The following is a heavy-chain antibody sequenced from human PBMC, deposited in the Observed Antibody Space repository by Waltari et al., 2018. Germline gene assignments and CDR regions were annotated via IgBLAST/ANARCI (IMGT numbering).Heavy chain of an antibody. J-gene: IGHJ4*02. CDR3: ARERITIFGVVTQPFDY. CDR2: INHSGST. V-gene: IGHV4-34*01. CDR1: GGSFSGYY. Sequence: QVQLQQWGAGLLKPSETLSLTCAVYGGSFSGYYWSWIRQPPGKGLEWIGEINHSGSTNYNPSLKSRVTISVDTSKNQFSLKLSSVTAADTAVYYCARERITIFGVVTQPFDYWGQGTLVTVSS. D-gene: IGHD3-3*01.